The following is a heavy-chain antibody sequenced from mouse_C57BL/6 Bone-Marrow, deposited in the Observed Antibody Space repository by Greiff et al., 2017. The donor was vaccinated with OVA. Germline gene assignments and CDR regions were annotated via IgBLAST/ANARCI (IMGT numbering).Heavy chain of an antibody. Sequence: QVHVKQPGAELVKPGASVKLSCKASGYTFTSYWMHWVKQRPGQGLEWIGMIHPNSGSTNYNEKFKSKATLTVDKSSSTAYMQLSSLTSEDSAVYYCARLSYYDYGDAMDYWGQGTSVTVSS. CDR3: ARLSYYDYGDAMDY. CDR2: IHPNSGST. CDR1: GYTFTSYW. D-gene: IGHD2-4*01. V-gene: IGHV1-64*01. J-gene: IGHJ4*01.